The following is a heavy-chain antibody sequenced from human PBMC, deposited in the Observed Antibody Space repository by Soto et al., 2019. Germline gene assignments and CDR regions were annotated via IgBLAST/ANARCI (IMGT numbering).Heavy chain of an antibody. D-gene: IGHD3-10*01. CDR3: ARVMVRGVMSGWFDP. CDR1: GGSISSYY. V-gene: IGHV4-59*01. CDR2: IYYSGST. J-gene: IGHJ5*02. Sequence: SETLSLTCTVSGGSISSYYWSWIRQPPGKGLEWIGYIYYSGSTNYNPSLKSRVTISVDTSKNQFSLKLSSVTAADTAVYYCARVMVRGVMSGWFDPWGQGTLVTVSS.